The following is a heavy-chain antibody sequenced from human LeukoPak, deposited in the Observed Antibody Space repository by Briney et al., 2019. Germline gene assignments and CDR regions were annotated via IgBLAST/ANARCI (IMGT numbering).Heavy chain of an antibody. Sequence: GGSLRLSCAASGFTFSTYWMSWVRQVPGKGLEWVANIKQDGSEKYYVDSVKGRFTISRDNAKNSLYLQMNSLRVEDSAVYYCATDLIHYYASGAKTWGQGTLVTVSS. CDR2: IKQDGSEK. CDR1: GFTFSTYW. V-gene: IGHV3-7*01. J-gene: IGHJ5*02. CDR3: ATDLIHYYASGAKT. D-gene: IGHD3-10*01.